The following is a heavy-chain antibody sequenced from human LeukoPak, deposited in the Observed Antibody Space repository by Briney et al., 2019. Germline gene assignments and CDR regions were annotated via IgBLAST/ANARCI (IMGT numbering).Heavy chain of an antibody. CDR3: TRGAWLRYYFDS. Sequence: GGSLRLSCAASGFTFSNAWISWVRQAPGKGLEWIGRIKSKTDGGTTDYAAPVRGRFTFSRDDSKNTLYLQMNSLKTEDTGMYYCTRGAWLRYYFDSWGQGTLVTVSS. CDR2: IKSKTDGGTT. D-gene: IGHD2-21*01. V-gene: IGHV3-15*01. CDR1: GFTFSNAW. J-gene: IGHJ4*02.